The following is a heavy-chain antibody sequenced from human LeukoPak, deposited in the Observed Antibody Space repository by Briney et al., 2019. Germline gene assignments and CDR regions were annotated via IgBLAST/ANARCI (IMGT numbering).Heavy chain of an antibody. D-gene: IGHD2-2*01. CDR3: ARSYCSSTSCYDVFDY. Sequence: SETLSLTCIVSGGSISSGGYYWSWIRQHPGKGLEWIGYTYYSGSTYYNPSLKSRVTISVDTSKNQFSLKLSSVTAADTAVYYCARSYCSSTSCYDVFDYWGQGTLVTVSS. J-gene: IGHJ4*02. V-gene: IGHV4-31*03. CDR1: GGSISSGGYY. CDR2: TYYSGST.